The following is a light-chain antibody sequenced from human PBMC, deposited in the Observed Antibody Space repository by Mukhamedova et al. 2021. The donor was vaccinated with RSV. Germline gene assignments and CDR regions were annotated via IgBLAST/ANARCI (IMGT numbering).Light chain of an antibody. CDR3: QQYNSYPRT. Sequence: TWGASQSISSWLACYQQKPGKAPKLLIYKASSLESGVPSRFSGSGSGTEFTLTISSLQPDDFATYYCQQYNSYPRTFGKGTKLKIK. J-gene: IGKJ1*01. V-gene: IGKV1-5*03. CDR2: KAS. CDR1: QSISSW.